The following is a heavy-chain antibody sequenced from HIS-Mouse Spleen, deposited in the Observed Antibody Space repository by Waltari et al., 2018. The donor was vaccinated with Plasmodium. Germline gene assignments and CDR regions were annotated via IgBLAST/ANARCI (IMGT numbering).Heavy chain of an antibody. CDR1: GSPFSSHW. Sequence: EVQLVESGGGLVQPGGSLRLSFAASGSPFSSHWLGWVRQAPGKGLEWVANIKQDGSEKYYVDSVKGRFTISRDNAKNSLYLQMNSLRAEDTAVYYCASSWYWYFDLWGRGTLVTVSS. J-gene: IGHJ2*01. D-gene: IGHD6-13*01. V-gene: IGHV3-7*01. CDR2: IKQDGSEK. CDR3: ASSWYWYFDL.